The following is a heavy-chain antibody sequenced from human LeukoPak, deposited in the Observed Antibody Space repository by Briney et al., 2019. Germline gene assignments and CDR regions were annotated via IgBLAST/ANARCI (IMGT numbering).Heavy chain of an antibody. D-gene: IGHD6-13*01. J-gene: IGHJ4*02. Sequence: SETLSLTCTVSGGSISSYYWSWIRQPPGKGLEWIGYIYYSGSTNYNPSLKSRVTISVDTSKNQFSLKLSSVTAADTAVYYYARDRAGYSSSWYYFDYWGQGTLVTVSS. CDR3: ARDRAGYSSSWYYFDY. CDR2: IYYSGST. V-gene: IGHV4-59*01. CDR1: GGSISSYY.